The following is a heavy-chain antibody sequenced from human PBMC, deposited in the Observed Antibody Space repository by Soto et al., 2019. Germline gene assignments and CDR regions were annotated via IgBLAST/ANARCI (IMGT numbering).Heavy chain of an antibody. CDR2: IYNSRST. CDR1: GGSISRYY. Sequence: SETLSLTCTDSGGSISRYYWSWIRQPPGKGLEGIGYIYNSRSTNYNTPLRSRVTISVYTSKNHCSLKLSSVTDADTAVYYCGRVWIAACRNNHGMDVWGQGTTVPVSS. D-gene: IGHD6-25*01. V-gene: IGHV4-59*01. J-gene: IGHJ6*02. CDR3: GRVWIAACRNNHGMDV.